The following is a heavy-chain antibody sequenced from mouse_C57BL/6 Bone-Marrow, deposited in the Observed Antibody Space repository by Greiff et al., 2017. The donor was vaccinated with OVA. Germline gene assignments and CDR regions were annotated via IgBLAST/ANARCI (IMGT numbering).Heavy chain of an antibody. CDR1: GFTFSSYA. V-gene: IGHV5-9-1*02. CDR2: ISSGGDYI. Sequence: EVQVVESGEGLVKPGGSLKLSCAASGFTFSSYAMSWVRQTPEKRLEWVAYISSGGDYIYYADTVKGRFTISRDNARNTLYLQMSSLKSEDTAMYYCTRDHGYSFAYWGQGTLVTVSA. D-gene: IGHD2-3*01. J-gene: IGHJ3*01. CDR3: TRDHGYSFAY.